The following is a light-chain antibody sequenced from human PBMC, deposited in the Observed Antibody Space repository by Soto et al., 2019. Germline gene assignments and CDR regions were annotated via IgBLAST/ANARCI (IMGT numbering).Light chain of an antibody. CDR3: ISSAGRNNLRV. CDR2: EVI. CDR1: SSDIGGYNY. V-gene: IGLV2-8*01. Sequence: QSALTQPPSASGSPGQSVTISCTGTSSDIGGYNYVSWYQQHPGKAPKLMIYEVIKRPSGVPDRFSGSKSGNTASLTVSGLQAQDEADYNCISSAGRNNLRVFGGGTKVTVL. J-gene: IGLJ2*01.